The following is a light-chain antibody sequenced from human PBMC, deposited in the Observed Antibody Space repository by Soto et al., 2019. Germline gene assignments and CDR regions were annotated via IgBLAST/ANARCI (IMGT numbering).Light chain of an antibody. J-gene: IGKJ1*01. CDR3: QDYGSSPWT. V-gene: IGKV3-20*01. CDR1: QSVSSTY. Sequence: EIVLTQSPGTLSLSPGERATLSCRASQSVSSTYLAWYQHKPGQAPRLLIYGASSRATGIPDRFSGSGSGTDFTLTISRLEPEDVAVYYCQDYGSSPWTFGQGTKVEIK. CDR2: GAS.